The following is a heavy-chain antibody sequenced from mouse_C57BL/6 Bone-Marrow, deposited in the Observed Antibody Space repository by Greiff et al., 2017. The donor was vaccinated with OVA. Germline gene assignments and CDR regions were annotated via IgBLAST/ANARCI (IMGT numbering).Heavy chain of an antibody. CDR2: IDPSDSDT. V-gene: IGHV1-69*01. CDR3: ARELGLAMDY. J-gene: IGHJ4*01. CDR1: GYTFTSYW. D-gene: IGHD4-1*01. Sequence: VQLQQPGAELVMPGASVKLSCKASGYTFTSYWMHWVKQRPGQGLEWIGEIDPSDSDTNYNPKFKGKSTLTVDKSSSTAYMQLSSLTSEDSAVYYCARELGLAMDYWGQGTSVTVSS.